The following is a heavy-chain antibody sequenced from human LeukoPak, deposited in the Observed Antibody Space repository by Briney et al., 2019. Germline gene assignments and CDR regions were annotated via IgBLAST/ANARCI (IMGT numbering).Heavy chain of an antibody. CDR3: ARVRTYYYDSSGYDH. D-gene: IGHD3-22*01. CDR1: GFTFSGYW. V-gene: IGHV3-74*01. Sequence: PGGSLRLSCAASGFTFSGYWMPWVRQAPGKGLVWVSRINSDGSSTSYADSVKGRFTISRDNAKNTLYLQMNSLRAEDTAVYYCARVRTYYYDSSGYDHWGQGTLVTVSS. J-gene: IGHJ4*02. CDR2: INSDGSST.